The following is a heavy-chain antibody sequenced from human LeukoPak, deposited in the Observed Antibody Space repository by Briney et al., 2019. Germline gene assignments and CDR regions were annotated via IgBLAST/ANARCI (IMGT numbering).Heavy chain of an antibody. J-gene: IGHJ4*02. Sequence: GGSLRPSCAASGFTFSSYSMNWVRQAPGKGLEWVSSISSSSSYIYYADSVKGRFTISRGNAKNSLYLQMNSLRAEDTAVYYCARVRPHVKCFDYWGQGTLVTVSS. V-gene: IGHV3-21*01. CDR1: GFTFSSYS. CDR2: ISSSSSYI. CDR3: ARVRPHVKCFDY. D-gene: IGHD6-6*01.